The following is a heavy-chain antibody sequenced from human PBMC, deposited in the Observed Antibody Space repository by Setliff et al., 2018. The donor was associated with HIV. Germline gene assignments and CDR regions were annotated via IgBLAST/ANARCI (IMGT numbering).Heavy chain of an antibody. CDR1: GGSISSYY. J-gene: IGHJ4*02. D-gene: IGHD3-10*01. CDR2: IYTSGST. V-gene: IGHV4-4*08. Sequence: SETLSLTCTVSGGSISSYYWSWIRQPPGKGLEWIGYIYTSGSTHYNESLKRRVTISVDTSKNQFSLKLNSVTAADTALYYCTRHAPSGELYYFDYWGQGILVTVSS. CDR3: TRHAPSGELYYFDY.